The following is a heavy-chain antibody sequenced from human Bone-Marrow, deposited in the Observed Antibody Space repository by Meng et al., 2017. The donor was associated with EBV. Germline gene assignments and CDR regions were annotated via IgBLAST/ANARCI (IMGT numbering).Heavy chain of an antibody. V-gene: IGHV2-5*02. CDR2: IYWDDDK. CDR3: AQTYYYDGNGYYPRV. CDR1: WFSLSTSGVG. D-gene: IGHD3-22*01. Sequence: ITLKESGPKVVEPTQTLTLTLIFSWFSLSTSGVGVGWNRQPPGKALEWLALIYWDDDKRYSPSLKSRLTITKDTSKNQVVLTMTNMDPVDTATYYCAQTYYYDGNGYYPRVWGQGTLVTVSS. J-gene: IGHJ4*02.